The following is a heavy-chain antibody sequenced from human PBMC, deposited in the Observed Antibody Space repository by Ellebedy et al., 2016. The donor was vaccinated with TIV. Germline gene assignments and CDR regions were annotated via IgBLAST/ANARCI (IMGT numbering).Heavy chain of an antibody. D-gene: IGHD4-17*01. J-gene: IGHJ4*02. CDR2: MFHSGCT. Sequence: MPSETLSLTCSVSGSSLSSGYYWGWIRQPPGRGLEWLGSMFHSGCTYYSPSIKSRVTISVDTFKNQLSLRLSSVTAADTAVYYGARDGTCRCDYWGPGTLVTVSS. V-gene: IGHV4-38-2*02. CDR3: ARDGTCRCDY. CDR1: GSSLSSGYY.